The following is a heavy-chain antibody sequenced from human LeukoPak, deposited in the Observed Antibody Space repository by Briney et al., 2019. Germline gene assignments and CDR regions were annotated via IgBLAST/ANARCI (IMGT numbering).Heavy chain of an antibody. CDR1: GFAFNSFA. CDR3: AKSLGVGGYTRYKGFDQ. CDR2: ISNSDGSS. J-gene: IGHJ4*02. D-gene: IGHD3-16*02. Sequence: GGPLRLSCAASGFAFNSFAMNWVRQAPGKGLEWVSSISNSDGSSHYADFVKGRFTISRDNSKNTLHLQMNSLRAEDTAVYYCAKSLGVGGYTRYKGFDQWGQGTLVTVSS. V-gene: IGHV3-23*01.